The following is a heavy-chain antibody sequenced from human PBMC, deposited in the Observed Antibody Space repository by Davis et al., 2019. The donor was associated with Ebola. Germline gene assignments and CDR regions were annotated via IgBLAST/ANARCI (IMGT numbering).Heavy chain of an antibody. D-gene: IGHD6-19*01. CDR3: AKEHSSGWGKGAFDI. V-gene: IGHV3-23*01. CDR2: ISGSGGST. CDR1: GFTFSSYA. J-gene: IGHJ3*02. Sequence: GESLKISCAASGFTFSSYAMSWVRQAPGKGLEWVSAISGSGGSTYYADSVKGRFTISRDNSKNTLYLQMNSLRAEDTAVYYCAKEHSSGWGKGAFDIWGQGTMVTVSS.